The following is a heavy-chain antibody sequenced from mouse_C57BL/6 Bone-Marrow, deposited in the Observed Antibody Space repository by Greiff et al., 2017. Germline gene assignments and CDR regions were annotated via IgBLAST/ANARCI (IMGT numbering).Heavy chain of an antibody. D-gene: IGHD2-1*01. J-gene: IGHJ2*01. V-gene: IGHV1-55*01. Sequence: QVQLKESGAELVKPGASVKMSCKASGYTFTSYWLTWVQPRPGQGLEWIGDIYPGSGSTNYNGKFKSKATLTVATSSSTAYMQLISLTSEDSAVYYCARGKRDYFDYWGQGTTLTVSS. CDR3: ARGKRDYFDY. CDR2: IYPGSGST. CDR1: GYTFTSYW.